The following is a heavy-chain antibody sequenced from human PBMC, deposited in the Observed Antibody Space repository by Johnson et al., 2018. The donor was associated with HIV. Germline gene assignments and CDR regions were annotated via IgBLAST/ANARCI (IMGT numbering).Heavy chain of an antibody. CDR2: IYSDGNT. D-gene: IGHD5-18*01. CDR3: ARLPSGYSRDAFDI. V-gene: IGHV3-66*04. CDR1: GFTFSSYA. Sequence: VQLVESGGGLVQPGGSLRLSCAASGFTFSSYAMHWVRQAPGKGLECVSIIYSDGNTYYADSVKGRFTISRDNSKNTLYLQMNSLRAEDTALYYCARLPSGYSRDAFDIWGQGTMVTVSS. J-gene: IGHJ3*02.